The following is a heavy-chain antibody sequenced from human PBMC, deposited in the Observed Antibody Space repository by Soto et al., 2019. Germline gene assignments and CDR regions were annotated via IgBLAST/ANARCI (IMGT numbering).Heavy chain of an antibody. J-gene: IGHJ2*01. CDR3: ARYGGNYIWHFDL. CDR2: NNHSGST. D-gene: IGHD4-4*01. V-gene: IGHV4-34*01. Sequence: QVQLQQWGAGLLKPSETLSLTCAVYGGSLSGYYWTWIRQPPCRGLERIGENNHSGSTNYNPSLKSRVTISIDTSKNQFSLNLSSVTAADTTVYYCARYGGNYIWHFDLWGRGNLVTVSS. CDR1: GGSLSGYY.